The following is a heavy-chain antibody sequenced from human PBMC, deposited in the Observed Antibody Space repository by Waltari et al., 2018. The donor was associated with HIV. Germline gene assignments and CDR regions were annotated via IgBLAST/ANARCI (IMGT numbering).Heavy chain of an antibody. CDR1: GFRFSVYN. Sequence: EVRLLESGGGLVRTGGSLRLSCAASGFRFSVYNMNWVRQGPGSGLEGVSSIGILQNVIHYANSVKGRFTGSRDNAKNSLYLQMNSLTAEDTAVYYCARGPSSGWSWFDPWGQGTLVTVSS. CDR2: IGILQNVI. J-gene: IGHJ5*02. CDR3: ARGPSSGWSWFDP. D-gene: IGHD6-19*01. V-gene: IGHV3-21*01.